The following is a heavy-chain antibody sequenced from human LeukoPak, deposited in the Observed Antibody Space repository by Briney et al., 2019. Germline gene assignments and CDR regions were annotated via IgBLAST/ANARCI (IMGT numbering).Heavy chain of an antibody. D-gene: IGHD4-17*01. Sequence: PGGSLRLSCAASRFTFSSYAMSWVRQAPGKGLEWVSAISGSGGSTYYADSVKGRFTISRDNSKNTLYLQMNSLRAEDTAVYYCAATPLTVTYNWFAPWGQGTLVTVSS. CDR3: AATPLTVTYNWFAP. V-gene: IGHV3-23*01. J-gene: IGHJ5*02. CDR1: RFTFSSYA. CDR2: ISGSGGST.